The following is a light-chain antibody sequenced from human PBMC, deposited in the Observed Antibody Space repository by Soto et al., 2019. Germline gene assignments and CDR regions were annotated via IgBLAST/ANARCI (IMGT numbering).Light chain of an antibody. CDR2: WAS. J-gene: IGKJ2*01. V-gene: IGKV4-1*01. CDR1: QSVLYSSNNKNY. Sequence: DIVMTQSPDSLAVSLGERATMNCKSSQSVLYSSNNKNYLAWYQQKQGQPPKLLIYWASTRESGVPDRFSGSGYGTDFTLNISSMQAEDVAVYYCQQYYSIPQTFGQGTKLEIK. CDR3: QQYYSIPQT.